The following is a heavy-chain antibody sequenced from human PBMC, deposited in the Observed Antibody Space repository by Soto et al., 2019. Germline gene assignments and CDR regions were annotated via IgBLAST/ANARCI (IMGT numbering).Heavy chain of an antibody. CDR3: ARDGVVVAASYYYYGMYV. Sequence: ASVKVSCKASGYTFTSYGISWVRQAPGQGLEWMGWISAYNGNTNYGQKLQGRVTMTPDTSTSTADMELRSLRSDETAVYYCARDGVVVAASYYYYGMYVWVQGTTVTVSS. J-gene: IGHJ6*02. CDR2: ISAYNGNT. D-gene: IGHD2-15*01. CDR1: GYTFTSYG. V-gene: IGHV1-18*01.